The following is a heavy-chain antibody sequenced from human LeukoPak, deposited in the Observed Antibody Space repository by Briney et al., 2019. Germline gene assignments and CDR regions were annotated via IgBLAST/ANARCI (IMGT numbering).Heavy chain of an antibody. CDR1: GASIISDTYY. CDR3: ARNFYASSGYYLDDFYFDF. CDR2: IYYSGST. V-gene: IGHV4-39*07. Sequence: PSETLSLTCTVSGASIISDTYYWGWIRQPPGKGLEWIGSIYYSGSTYYSPSPKSRVTMSVDTSTNQFSLKLISVTAADTALYYCARNFYASSGYYLDDFYFDFWGQGTLVTVSS. J-gene: IGHJ4*02. D-gene: IGHD3-22*01.